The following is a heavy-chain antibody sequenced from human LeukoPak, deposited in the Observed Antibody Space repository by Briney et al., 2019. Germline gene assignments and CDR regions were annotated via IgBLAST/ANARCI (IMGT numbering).Heavy chain of an antibody. J-gene: IGHJ6*02. D-gene: IGHD6-13*01. CDR3: AKDGLIAATTSYYGMDV. V-gene: IGHV3-30*18. CDR2: ISYDGSNK. CDR1: GFTFSSYG. Sequence: GRSLRLSCAASGFTFSSYGMHWVRQAPGKGLEWVAVISYDGSNKYYADSVKGRFTISRDNSKNTLYLQMNSLRAEGTAVYYCAKDGLIAATTSYYGMDVWGQGTTVTVSS.